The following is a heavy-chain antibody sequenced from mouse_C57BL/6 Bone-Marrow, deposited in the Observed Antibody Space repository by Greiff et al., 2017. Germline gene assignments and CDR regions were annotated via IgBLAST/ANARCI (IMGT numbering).Heavy chain of an antibody. CDR1: GYTFTDYY. V-gene: IGHV1-19*01. D-gene: IGHD2-4*01. J-gene: IGHJ1*03. Sequence: EVQLQQSGPVLVKPGASVKMSCKASGYTFTDYYMNWVKQSHGKSLEWIGVINPYNGGTSYNQKFKGKATLTVDTSSSTAYMELNSLTSEDSAVYDCARGDYDYDWYFDVWGTGTTVTVSS. CDR3: ARGDYDYDWYFDV. CDR2: INPYNGGT.